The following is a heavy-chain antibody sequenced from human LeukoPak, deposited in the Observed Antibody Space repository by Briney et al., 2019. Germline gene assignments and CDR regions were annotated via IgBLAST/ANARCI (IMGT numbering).Heavy chain of an antibody. CDR1: GFTFTSSA. J-gene: IGHJ4*02. CDR3: ARERGTYYYDSSGYYS. CDR2: IIVGSGNT. Sequence: ASVKVSCKASGFTFTSSAVQWVRQARGQRLEWIGWIIVGSGNTNYAQKFQGRVTITADKSTSTAYMELSSLRSEDTAVYHCARERGTYYYDSSGYYSWGQGTLVTVSS. D-gene: IGHD3-22*01. V-gene: IGHV1-58*01.